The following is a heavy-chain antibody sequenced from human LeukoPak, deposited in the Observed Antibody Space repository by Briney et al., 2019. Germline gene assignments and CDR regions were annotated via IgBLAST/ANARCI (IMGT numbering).Heavy chain of an antibody. CDR1: GYTFTDYY. D-gene: IGHD3-22*01. CDR2: INPKSGGT. J-gene: IGHJ5*02. Sequence: VSVKVSCKAAGYTFTDYYIHWVRQAPGQGLEWMGWINPKSGGTKYGQKFQGRVTMTRDTSISTAYMELSRLRSDDTAVYYCARARRITMIVVANNWFDPWGQGTLVTVSS. CDR3: ARARRITMIVVANNWFDP. V-gene: IGHV1-2*02.